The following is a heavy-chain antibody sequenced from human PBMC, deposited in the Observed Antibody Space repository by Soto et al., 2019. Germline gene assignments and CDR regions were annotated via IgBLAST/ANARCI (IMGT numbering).Heavy chain of an antibody. D-gene: IGHD5-18*01. CDR2: IYYSGST. Sequence: PSETLSLTCTVSGGSISSGDYYWSWIRQPPGKGLEWIGYIYYSGSTYYNPSLKSRVTISVDTSKNQFSLKLSSVTAADTAVYYCARRSMVSSALFYYYGMGVWGQGTTVTVSS. V-gene: IGHV4-30-4*01. J-gene: IGHJ6*02. CDR1: GGSISSGDYY. CDR3: ARRSMVSSALFYYYGMGV.